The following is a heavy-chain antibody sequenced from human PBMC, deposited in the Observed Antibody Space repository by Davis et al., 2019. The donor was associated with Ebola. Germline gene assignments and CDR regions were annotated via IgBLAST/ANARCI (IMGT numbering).Heavy chain of an antibody. CDR3: ARVRWTSGYYFDY. CDR2: ISSSGGST. V-gene: IGHV3-23*01. CDR1: EFTFSSYT. J-gene: IGHJ4*02. Sequence: GESLKISCAASEFTFSSYTMGCVRQAPGKGLDWVAGISSSGGSTYYADSVKGRFTISRDNSKNTLYLQMNSLRAEDTAVYYCARVRWTSGYYFDYWGQGTLVTVSS. D-gene: IGHD3-22*01.